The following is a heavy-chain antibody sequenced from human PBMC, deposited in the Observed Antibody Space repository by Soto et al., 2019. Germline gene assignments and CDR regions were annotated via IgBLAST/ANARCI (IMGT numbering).Heavy chain of an antibody. CDR2: IIPILGIA. D-gene: IGHD2-15*01. V-gene: IGHV1-69*04. CDR1: GYTFTSYD. CDR3: ARDGGEYCSGGSCYSFDAFDI. J-gene: IGHJ3*02. Sequence: GASVKVSCKASGYTFTSYDINWVRQATGQGLEWMGRIIPILGIANYAQKFQGRVTITADKSTSTAYMELSSLRSEDTAVYYCARDGGEYCSGGSCYSFDAFDIWGQGTMVTVSS.